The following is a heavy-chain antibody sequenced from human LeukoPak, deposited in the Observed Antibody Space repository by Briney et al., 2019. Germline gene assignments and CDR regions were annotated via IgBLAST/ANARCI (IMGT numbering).Heavy chain of an antibody. J-gene: IGHJ3*02. CDR3: ARDGPRGYYYDSSGYAVYDAFDI. V-gene: IGHV3-23*01. CDR1: GFTFSSYA. D-gene: IGHD3-22*01. Sequence: SGGSLRLSCAASGFTFSSYAMSWVRQAPGKGLEWVSAISGSGGSTYYADSVKGRFTISRDNSKNTLYLQMNSLRAEDTAVYHCARDGPRGYYYDSSGYAVYDAFDIWGQGTMVTVSS. CDR2: ISGSGGST.